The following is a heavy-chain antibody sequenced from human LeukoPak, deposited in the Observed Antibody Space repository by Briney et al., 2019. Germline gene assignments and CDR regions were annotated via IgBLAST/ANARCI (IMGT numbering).Heavy chain of an antibody. CDR1: GFIVSSNY. V-gene: IGHV3-66*01. J-gene: IGHJ4*02. D-gene: IGHD3-10*01. CDR3: VRDLNYYGLES. Sequence: GGSLRLSCAASGFIVSSNYMNWVRQAPGKGLEWVSVIYSGGSTYYADSVKGRFTISRDNAKNSLYLQMNSLRAEDTAVYYCVRDLNYYGLESWGQGSLVTVSS. CDR2: IYSGGST.